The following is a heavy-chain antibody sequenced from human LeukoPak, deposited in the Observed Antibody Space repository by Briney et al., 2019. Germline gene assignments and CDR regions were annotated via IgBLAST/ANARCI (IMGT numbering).Heavy chain of an antibody. CDR2: IYYSGST. V-gene: IGHV4-39*01. Sequence: SETLSLTCTVSGGSISSSSYYWGWIRQPPGKGLEWIGSIYYSGSTYYNPSLKSRVTISVDTSKNQFSLKLSSVTAADTAVYYCARQPDYYDSTLGWFDPWGQGTLVTVSS. CDR3: ARQPDYYDSTLGWFDP. D-gene: IGHD3-22*01. J-gene: IGHJ5*02. CDR1: GGSISSSSYY.